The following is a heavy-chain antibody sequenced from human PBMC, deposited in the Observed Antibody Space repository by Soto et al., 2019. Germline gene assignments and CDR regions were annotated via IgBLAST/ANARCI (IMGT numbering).Heavy chain of an antibody. D-gene: IGHD3-22*01. V-gene: IGHV3-23*01. CDR2: ISGSGGST. CDR1: GFTFSSYA. CDR3: AKDRVPRYDSSGYYYES. Sequence: EVQLLESGGGLVQPGGSLRLSCAASGFTFSSYAMSWVRQAPGKGLEWVSAISGSGGSTYYADSVKGRFTISRDNSKNTLYLQMNSLRAEDTAVYYCAKDRVPRYDSSGYYYESWGQGTLVTVSS. J-gene: IGHJ5*02.